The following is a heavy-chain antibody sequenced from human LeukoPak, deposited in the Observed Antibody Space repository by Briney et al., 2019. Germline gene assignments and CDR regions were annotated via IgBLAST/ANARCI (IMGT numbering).Heavy chain of an antibody. CDR2: IYYSGST. Sequence: SETLSLTCTVSGGPISSSSYYWGWIRQPPGKGLEWIGSIYYSGSTYYNPSLKSRVTISVDTSKNQFSLKLSSVTAADTAVYYCARHSNSYGYYFFDYWGQGTLVTVSS. CDR1: GGPISSSSYY. D-gene: IGHD5-18*01. J-gene: IGHJ4*02. CDR3: ARHSNSYGYYFFDY. V-gene: IGHV4-39*01.